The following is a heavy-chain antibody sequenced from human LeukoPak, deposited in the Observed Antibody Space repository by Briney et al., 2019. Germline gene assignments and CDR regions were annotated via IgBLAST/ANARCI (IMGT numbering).Heavy chain of an antibody. CDR2: IRAYTGNT. Sequence: ASVKVSCKASGGTFSSYAISWVRQAPGQGLEWMGWIRAYTGNTDYAQKFQGRVTMTTDTSTSTAYMEMRSLRSDDTAVYYCAREQAGGLSDFWGQGTLVTVSS. J-gene: IGHJ4*02. CDR3: AREQAGGLSDF. D-gene: IGHD3/OR15-3a*01. V-gene: IGHV1-18*01. CDR1: GGTFSSYA.